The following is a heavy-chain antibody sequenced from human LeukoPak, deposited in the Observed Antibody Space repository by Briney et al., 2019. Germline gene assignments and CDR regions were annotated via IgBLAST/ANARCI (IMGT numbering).Heavy chain of an antibody. Sequence: GSLRLSCATSGFSFNNDWMDWIRQPPGKGLEWIGSIYYGGYTYYNPSLKSRVTISVDTSKNQFSLKLSSVTAADTAIYYCQSRFLEWLLDYWGQGTLVTVSS. CDR2: IYYGGYT. D-gene: IGHD3-3*01. CDR3: QSRFLEWLLDY. V-gene: IGHV4-39*01. CDR1: GFSFNNDW. J-gene: IGHJ4*02.